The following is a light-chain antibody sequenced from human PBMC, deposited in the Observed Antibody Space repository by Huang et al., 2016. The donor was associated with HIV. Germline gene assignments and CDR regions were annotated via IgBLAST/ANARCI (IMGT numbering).Light chain of an antibody. CDR3: MQGTHWPPVT. Sequence: EVVMTQSPPSLPVTLGQQASMSCRSSHSLEHSDGNIYLNWFHQRPGQPPRRLMDKVSQRDSGVPDRFFGGGSGTEFSLTISRVEAEDVGFYYCMQGTHWPPVTFGQGTRLEI. V-gene: IGKV2-30*02. J-gene: IGKJ5*01. CDR1: HSLEHSDGNIY. CDR2: KVS.